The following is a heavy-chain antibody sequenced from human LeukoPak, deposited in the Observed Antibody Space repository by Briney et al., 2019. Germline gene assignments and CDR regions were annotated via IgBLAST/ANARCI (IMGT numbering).Heavy chain of an antibody. V-gene: IGHV3-30*18. CDR1: GFTLSSYG. Sequence: PGRSLRLSCAASGFTLSSYGMHWVRQAPGKGLEWVAVISYDGSNKYYADSVKGRFTISRDNSKNTLYLQMNSLRAEDTAVYYCAKDRNGYDSSGGEGFDYWGQGTLVTVSS. CDR2: ISYDGSNK. CDR3: AKDRNGYDSSGGEGFDY. J-gene: IGHJ4*02. D-gene: IGHD3-22*01.